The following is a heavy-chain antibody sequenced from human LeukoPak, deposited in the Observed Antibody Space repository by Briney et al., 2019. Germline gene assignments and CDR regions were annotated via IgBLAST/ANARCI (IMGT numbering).Heavy chain of an antibody. CDR2: IRRGANSYTT. CDR3: SRDGGEGGNSAFDI. V-gene: IGHV3-72*01. D-gene: IGHD3-16*01. CDR1: GFTFSDYI. Sequence: GGSLRLSCAASGFTFSDYILDWVRQAPGKGLEWVGRIRRGANSYTTEYAASVTGRFTISRGDSRNSLYLHMNSLKTEDTAVYHCSRDGGEGGNSAFDIWGQGTMVTVSS. J-gene: IGHJ3*02.